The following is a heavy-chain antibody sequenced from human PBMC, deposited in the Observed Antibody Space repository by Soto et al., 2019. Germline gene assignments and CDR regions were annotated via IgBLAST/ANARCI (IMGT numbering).Heavy chain of an antibody. CDR3: ARDLPPLDY. J-gene: IGHJ4*02. CDR2: ISAYNSNT. Sequence: QVQLVQSGAEVKKPGASVKVSCKASGYTFTSYYITWVRQAPGQGLEWMGWISAYNSNTNYAQKLQGRVTITTDTATSPAYMELRSLRSDDTAGYYCARDLPPLDYWGPGTLVTVSS. V-gene: IGHV1-18*01. CDR1: GYTFTSYY.